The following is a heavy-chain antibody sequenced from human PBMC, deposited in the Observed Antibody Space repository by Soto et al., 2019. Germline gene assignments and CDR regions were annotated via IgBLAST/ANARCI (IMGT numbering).Heavy chain of an antibody. J-gene: IGHJ4*02. D-gene: IGHD4-17*01. CDR3: AHTTTSVTSFDY. Sequence: QITLKESGPTLVKPTQTLTLTCTFSGFSLSTSGVGVGWIRQPPGKALEWLALIYWDDDQRSRPSLKSRLTITKDTSKMQVVLRMTNMDPVDTATYYCAHTTTSVTSFDYWDQGTLVTVSA. CDR2: IYWDDDQ. CDR1: GFSLSTSGVG. V-gene: IGHV2-5*02.